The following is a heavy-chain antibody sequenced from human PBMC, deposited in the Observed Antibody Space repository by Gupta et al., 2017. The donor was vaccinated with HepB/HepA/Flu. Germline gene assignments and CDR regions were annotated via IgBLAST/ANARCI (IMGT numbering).Heavy chain of an antibody. CDR1: GGSFSDDY. CDR3: ARVTQGHCSSSSCYTAWFDP. Sequence: QVQLQQWGAGLLKPSETLSLTCAVSGGSFSDDYWSWIRQPPGKGLEWIGEINHSGSTNYNPSLKSRVTRAADSSKNQFSLRRRSVTAADTAVYYCARVTQGHCSSSSCYTAWFDPWCQGTLVTVSS. V-gene: IGHV4-34*01. CDR2: INHSGST. J-gene: IGHJ5*02. D-gene: IGHD2-2*02.